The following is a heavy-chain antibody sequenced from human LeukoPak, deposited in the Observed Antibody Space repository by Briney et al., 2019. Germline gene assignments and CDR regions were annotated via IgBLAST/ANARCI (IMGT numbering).Heavy chain of an antibody. CDR1: GGSFSGYY. Sequence: PSETLSLTCAVYGGSFSGYYWSWIRQPPGKGLEWIGEINHSGSTNYNPSLKSRVTISVDTSKNQFSLKLSSVTAADTAVYYCARDYYDDAFDIWGQGTMVTVSS. CDR3: ARDYYDDAFDI. D-gene: IGHD3-22*01. CDR2: INHSGST. V-gene: IGHV4-34*01. J-gene: IGHJ3*02.